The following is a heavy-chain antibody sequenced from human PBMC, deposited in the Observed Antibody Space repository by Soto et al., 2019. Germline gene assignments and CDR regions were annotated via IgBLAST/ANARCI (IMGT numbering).Heavy chain of an antibody. CDR2: ISYDGSDK. CDR3: GAGQYFSDY. V-gene: IGHV3-30*03. J-gene: IGHJ4*02. Sequence: QVQLVESGGGVVQPGRSLRLSCAASEFTFSSYGMHWVRQAPGKGLEWVALISYDGSDKYYADSVKGRFTISRDNSKNTLYLQMNSLRVEDTAVYYCGAGQYFSDYWGQGTLVTVSS. D-gene: IGHD6-13*01. CDR1: EFTFSSYG.